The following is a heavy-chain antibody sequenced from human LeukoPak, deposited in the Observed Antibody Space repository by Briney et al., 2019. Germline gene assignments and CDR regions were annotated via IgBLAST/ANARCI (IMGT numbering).Heavy chain of an antibody. CDR1: GGSFSGYY. CDR3: ARVRPLIAARPWVNSFDY. J-gene: IGHJ4*02. D-gene: IGHD6-6*01. V-gene: IGHV4-34*01. Sequence: SETLSLTCAVYGGSFSGYYWSWIRQPPGKGLEWIGEINHSGSTNYNPSLKSRVTISVDTSKNQFSLKLSSVTAADTAVYYCARVRPLIAARPWVNSFDYWGQGTLVTVSS. CDR2: INHSGST.